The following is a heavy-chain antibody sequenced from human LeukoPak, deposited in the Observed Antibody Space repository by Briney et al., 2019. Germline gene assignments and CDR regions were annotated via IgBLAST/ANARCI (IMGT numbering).Heavy chain of an antibody. CDR2: FDPEDGET. V-gene: IGHV1-24*01. D-gene: IGHD3-3*01. CDR1: GYTLTELS. J-gene: IGHJ5*02. Sequence: ASVKVSCKVSGYTLTELSMHWVQQAPGKGLEWMGGFDPEDGETIYAQKFQGRVTMTEDTSTDTAYMELSSLRSEDTAVYYCATDPLRYYDFWSSYYTWGQGTLVTVSS. CDR3: ATDPLRYYDFWSSYYT.